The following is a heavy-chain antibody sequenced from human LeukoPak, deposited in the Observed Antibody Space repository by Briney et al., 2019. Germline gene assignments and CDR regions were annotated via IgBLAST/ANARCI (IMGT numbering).Heavy chain of an antibody. CDR1: GGTFSSYA. D-gene: IGHD5-24*01. J-gene: IGHJ4*02. CDR2: IIPILGIA. V-gene: IGHV1-69*04. Sequence: ASVKVSCKASGGTFSSYAISWVRQAPGQGLEWMGRIIPILGIANYAQKFQGRVTITADKSTSTAYMELSSLRSEDTAVYYCARPLEMATIGDFDYWGQGTLVTVSS. CDR3: ARPLEMATIGDFDY.